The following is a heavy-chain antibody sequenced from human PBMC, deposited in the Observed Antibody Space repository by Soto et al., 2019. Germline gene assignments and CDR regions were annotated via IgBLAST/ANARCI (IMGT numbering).Heavy chain of an antibody. Sequence: VQLVESGGGLVQPGGSLRLSCAASGFTFANHWMHWVRQAPGKGLAWVSRVISDGKTIDYADSVKGRFTVSRDNAKNTLYLQMNSLRAEDTAVYFCATAEADHWRPGTLITVSS. V-gene: IGHV3-74*01. J-gene: IGHJ5*02. CDR3: ATAEADH. CDR2: VISDGKTI. CDR1: GFTFANHW.